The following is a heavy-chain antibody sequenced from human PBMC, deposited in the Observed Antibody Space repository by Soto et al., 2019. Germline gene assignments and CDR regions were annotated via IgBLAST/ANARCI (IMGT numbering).Heavy chain of an antibody. J-gene: IGHJ6*04. CDR1: GYSFTSYW. Sequence: GESLKISCKGSGYSFTSYWICWVRQMPGKGLEWMGIIYPGDSDTRYSPSFQGQVTISADKSISTAYLQWRSLKASDTAMYYCERLSSGSSWPYYYYYYGMDVWGKGTTVTVSS. CDR2: IYPGDSDT. V-gene: IGHV5-51*01. D-gene: IGHD6-13*01. CDR3: ERLSSGSSWPYYYYYYGMDV.